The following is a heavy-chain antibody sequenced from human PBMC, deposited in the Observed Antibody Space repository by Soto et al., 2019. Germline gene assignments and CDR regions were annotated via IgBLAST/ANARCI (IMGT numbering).Heavy chain of an antibody. D-gene: IGHD2-21*02. J-gene: IGHJ3*02. CDR3: ARVTAIMNAFDI. Sequence: ASVKVSCKASGYTFTSYGISWVRQAPGQGLEWMGWISAYNGNTNYAQKLQGRVTITADESTSTAYMELSSLRSEDTAVYYCARVTAIMNAFDIWGQGTMVTVSS. V-gene: IGHV1-18*01. CDR2: ISAYNGNT. CDR1: GYTFTSYG.